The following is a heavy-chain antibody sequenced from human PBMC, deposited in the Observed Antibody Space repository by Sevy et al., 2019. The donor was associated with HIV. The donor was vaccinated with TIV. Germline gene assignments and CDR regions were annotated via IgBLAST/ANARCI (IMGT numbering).Heavy chain of an antibody. D-gene: IGHD4-17*01. Sequence: GSLRPSCAASGFSFSSYAMHWVRPAPGKGLGWIAVISYNGNKKYHSDSVKGRLNISRDNSKKTVFLQMNGLRVEDTAVYYCAGVYSVSNSVFDFGDDFDSWGQGTLVTVSS. CDR3: AGVYSVSNSVFDFGDDFDS. CDR1: GFSFSSYA. J-gene: IGHJ4*02. CDR2: ISYNGNKK. V-gene: IGHV3-30-3*01.